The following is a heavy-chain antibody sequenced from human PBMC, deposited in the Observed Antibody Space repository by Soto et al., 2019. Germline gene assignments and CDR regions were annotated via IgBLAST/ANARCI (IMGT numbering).Heavy chain of an antibody. CDR1: GYTFTSYD. V-gene: IGHV1-8*01. Sequence: ASVEVSCKASGYTFTSYDINWVRQATGQGLEGMGWMNPNSGNTGYAQKFQGRVTMTRNTSISTAYMELSSLRSEDTAVYYCARVLLWFGEHHYYYYGMDLWGKGT. D-gene: IGHD3-10*01. J-gene: IGHJ6*04. CDR2: MNPNSGNT. CDR3: ARVLLWFGEHHYYYYGMDL.